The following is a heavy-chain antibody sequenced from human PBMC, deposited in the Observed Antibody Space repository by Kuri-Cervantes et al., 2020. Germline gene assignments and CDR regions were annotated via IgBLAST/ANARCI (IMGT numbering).Heavy chain of an antibody. J-gene: IGHJ4*02. Sequence: GESLKISCASSEFTFSSYAMHWVRQAPGKGLEWVAVISYDGSTKYYADSVKGRFTISRDNSKNTLYLQMNSLGAEDAAVYYCARGNAPEQWLGHFDYWGQGALVTVSS. D-gene: IGHD6-19*01. V-gene: IGHV3-30-3*01. CDR3: ARGNAPEQWLGHFDY. CDR2: ISYDGSTK. CDR1: EFTFSSYA.